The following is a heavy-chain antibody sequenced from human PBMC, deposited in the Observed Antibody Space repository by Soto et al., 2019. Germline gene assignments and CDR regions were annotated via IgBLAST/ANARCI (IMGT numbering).Heavy chain of an antibody. D-gene: IGHD4-17*01. Sequence: GGSLRLSCAASGFTFSSYGMHWVRQAPGKGLEWVAVISYDGSNKYYADSVKGRFTISRDNSKNTLYLQMNSLRAEDTAVYYCAKGWYGDKAGYYFEYWGHGTLVTVSS. CDR2: ISYDGSNK. V-gene: IGHV3-30*18. J-gene: IGHJ4*01. CDR3: AKGWYGDKAGYYFEY. CDR1: GFTFSSYG.